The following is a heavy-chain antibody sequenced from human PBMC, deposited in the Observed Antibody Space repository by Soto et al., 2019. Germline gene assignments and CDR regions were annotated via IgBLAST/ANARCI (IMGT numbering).Heavy chain of an antibody. CDR3: ALDLGDHFC. Sequence: QVQLVESGGGVVQPGRSLRLSCAASGFTFSNYGMQWVRQAPGKGLEWVAVISYDASNKYYADSVKGRFTISRDNSKNTSYLQMDSLRPEDTAMYFCALDLGDHFCWGQGTLVTVSS. CDR1: GFTFSNYG. D-gene: IGHD4-17*01. CDR2: ISYDASNK. J-gene: IGHJ4*02. V-gene: IGHV3-30*03.